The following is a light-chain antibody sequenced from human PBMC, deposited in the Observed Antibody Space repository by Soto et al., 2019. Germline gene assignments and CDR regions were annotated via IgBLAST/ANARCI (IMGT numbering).Light chain of an antibody. Sequence: EIVMTQSPATLSVSPGERATLSCRASQSVSSDFAWYQQKPGQAPRLLIYGASSRATGIPDRFSGSGSGTDFILTISRLEPEDFAVYYCQQYGSTPVTFGQGTKVDVK. CDR1: QSVSSD. CDR2: GAS. V-gene: IGKV3-20*01. CDR3: QQYGSTPVT. J-gene: IGKJ1*01.